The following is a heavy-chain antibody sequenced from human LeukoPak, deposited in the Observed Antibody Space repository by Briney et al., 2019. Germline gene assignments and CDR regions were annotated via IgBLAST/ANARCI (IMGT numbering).Heavy chain of an antibody. CDR3: ARGRRIDSYTEFDP. V-gene: IGHV4-39*07. CDR2: ISYSGTT. Sequence: SETLSLTCTVSGGSISSGNHYWGWIRQSPEKGLEWIGSISYSGTTYYNPSLKSRVTISLDTSKNHFSLKLNSVTAADTAVYYCARGRRIDSYTEFDPWGQGTLVTVSS. J-gene: IGHJ5*02. D-gene: IGHD3-3*01. CDR1: GGSISSGNHY.